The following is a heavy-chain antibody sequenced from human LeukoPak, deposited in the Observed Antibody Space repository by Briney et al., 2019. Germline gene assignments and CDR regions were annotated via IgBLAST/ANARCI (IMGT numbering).Heavy chain of an antibody. D-gene: IGHD3-10*01. J-gene: IGHJ6*02. CDR2: IYYSGST. Sequence: PSETLSLTCTVSGGSIGSYYCSWIRQPPGKGLEWIGYIYYSGSTNYNPSLKSRVTISVDTSKNQFSLKLSSVTAADTALYYCARQSPWFGEPDVWGQGTTVTVSS. V-gene: IGHV4-59*08. CDR3: ARQSPWFGEPDV. CDR1: GGSIGSYY.